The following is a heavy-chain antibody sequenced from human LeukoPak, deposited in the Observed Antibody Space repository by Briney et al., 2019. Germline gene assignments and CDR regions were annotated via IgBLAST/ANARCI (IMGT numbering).Heavy chain of an antibody. D-gene: IGHD1-26*01. CDR3: AKDELAWGLLMVFDP. J-gene: IGHJ5*02. V-gene: IGHV3-30*18. CDR2: ISYDGSNK. Sequence: GGSLRLSCAASGFTFSSYGMHWVRQAPGKGLEWVAVISYDGSNKYYADSVKGRFTISRDNSKNTLYLQMSSLRAEDTAVYYCAKDELAWGLLMVFDPCGQGTLVTVSS. CDR1: GFTFSSYG.